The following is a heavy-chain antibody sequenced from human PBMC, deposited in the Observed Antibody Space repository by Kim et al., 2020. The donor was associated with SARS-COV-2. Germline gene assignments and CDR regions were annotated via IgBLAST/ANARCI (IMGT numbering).Heavy chain of an antibody. CDR3: ARLGSGGRYFDYFDY. V-gene: IGHV4-39*07. J-gene: IGHJ4*02. Sequence: PSRKSRVTISVDTSKNQSSLKLSAVTAADTAVYYCARLGSGGRYFDYFDYWGQGTLVTVSS. D-gene: IGHD3-9*01.